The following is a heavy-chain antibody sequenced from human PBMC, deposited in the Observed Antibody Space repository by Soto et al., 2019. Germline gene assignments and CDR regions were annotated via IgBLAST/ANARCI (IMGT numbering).Heavy chain of an antibody. V-gene: IGHV3-66*04. Sequence: GGSLRLSCAASGFTVSSKYMNWVRQAPGKGLEWVSLINTNGNTPYAGSVHGRFTISRDNSKNTLYLQMDSLRVDDTAVYYCERPSGDYIQIRELYCWGRGTLVTVSS. CDR3: ERPSGDYIQIRELYC. CDR2: INTNGNT. CDR1: GFTVSSKY. D-gene: IGHD3-16*01. J-gene: IGHJ4*01.